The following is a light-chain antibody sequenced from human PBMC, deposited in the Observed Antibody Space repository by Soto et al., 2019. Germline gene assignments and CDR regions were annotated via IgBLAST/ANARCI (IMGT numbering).Light chain of an antibody. CDR2: ASS. V-gene: IGKV1-39*01. Sequence: IQMTQSPSSLSASVGDRVTITCRASQSVDKYLNWYLQRPGKAPDLLIYASSSLQSGVPSRFSVSGSGTDFTLTISSLQAEDFATYYCQQSYSTPFTFGPGTTVHIK. J-gene: IGKJ3*01. CDR1: QSVDKY. CDR3: QQSYSTPFT.